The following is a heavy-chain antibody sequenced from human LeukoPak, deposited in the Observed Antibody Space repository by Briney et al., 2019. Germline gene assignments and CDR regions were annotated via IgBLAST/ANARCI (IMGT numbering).Heavy chain of an antibody. CDR1: GFTFSRYG. V-gene: IGHV3-23*01. J-gene: IGHJ4*02. D-gene: IGHD3-10*01. CDR2: ISGSGGST. CDR3: AKLGMVRGVPDY. Sequence: GGTLRLSCAASGFTFSRYGMSWVRQAPGKGLEWGSAISGSGGSTYYADSVKGAFTLSRDNSKNTLYLQMNSLRAEDTAVYYCAKLGMVRGVPDYWGQGTLVTVSS.